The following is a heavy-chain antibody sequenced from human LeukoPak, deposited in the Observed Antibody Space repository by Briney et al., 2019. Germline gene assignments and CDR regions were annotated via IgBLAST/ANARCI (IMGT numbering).Heavy chain of an antibody. J-gene: IGHJ4*02. Sequence: GGSLRLSCAASRFIFSAYWVNWVRQAPGKGLEWVAKIKQDGSEKYYVDSVKGRFTISRDNANNSIYLQMNSLRADDTAVYYCAILRDYWGQGILVTVSS. CDR1: RFIFSAYW. D-gene: IGHD3-10*01. V-gene: IGHV3-7*05. CDR2: IKQDGSEK. CDR3: AILRDY.